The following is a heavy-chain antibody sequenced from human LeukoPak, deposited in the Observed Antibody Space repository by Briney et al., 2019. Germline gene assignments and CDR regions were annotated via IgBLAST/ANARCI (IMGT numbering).Heavy chain of an antibody. CDR1: GYTFTSYA. CDR3: ARGWDNIAAVTIDY. CDR2: IIPILGIA. Sequence: SVKVSCKASGYTFTSYAISWVRQAPGQGLEWMGRIIPILGIANYAQKFQGRVTITADKSTSTAYMELSSLRSEDTAVYYCARGWDNIAAVTIDYWGQGTLDTVSS. J-gene: IGHJ4*02. D-gene: IGHD6-25*01. V-gene: IGHV1-69*04.